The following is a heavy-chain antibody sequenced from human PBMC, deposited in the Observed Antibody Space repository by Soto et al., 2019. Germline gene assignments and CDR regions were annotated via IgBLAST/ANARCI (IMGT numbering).Heavy chain of an antibody. CDR2: IIPIFVTP. Sequence: QVRLVQSGAEVKKPGSTVKVSCKSSGGTFSSYAIIWVRQAPGQGLERVGGIIPIFVTPNYAQSVQGRVTITADYSMTTGYMVLSSRRPDDTAVYYCARGSTYRGDYCDGFDPWGQGTLVTVSS. D-gene: IGHD4-17*01. V-gene: IGHV1-69*01. CDR3: ARGSTYRGDYCDGFDP. CDR1: GGTFSSYA. J-gene: IGHJ5*02.